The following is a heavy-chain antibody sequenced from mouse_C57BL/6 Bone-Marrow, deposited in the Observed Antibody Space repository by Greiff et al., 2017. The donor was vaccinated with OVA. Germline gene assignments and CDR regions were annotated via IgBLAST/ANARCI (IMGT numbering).Heavy chain of an antibody. CDR3: ARDKIYYGSSYAMDY. Sequence: DVKLVESGGGLVKPGGSLKLSCAASGFTFSSYAMSWVRQTPEKRLEWVATISAGGSYTYYPDNVKGRFTISRDNAKNNMYLQMSHLKSEDTAMYYCARDKIYYGSSYAMDYWGQGTSVTVSS. CDR2: ISAGGSYT. D-gene: IGHD1-1*01. V-gene: IGHV5-4*01. J-gene: IGHJ4*01. CDR1: GFTFSSYA.